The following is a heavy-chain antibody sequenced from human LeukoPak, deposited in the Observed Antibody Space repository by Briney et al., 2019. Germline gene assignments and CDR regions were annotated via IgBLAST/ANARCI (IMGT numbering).Heavy chain of an antibody. J-gene: IGHJ5*02. D-gene: IGHD3-22*01. CDR2: INHSGST. V-gene: IGHV4-34*01. CDR3: ARGQYYYGSSGYYYPNWFDP. CDR1: GGSFSGYY. Sequence: SETLSLTCAVYGGSFSGYYWSWIRQPPGKGLEWIGEINHSGSTNYNPSLKSRVTISVDTSKNQFSLKLSSVTAADTAVYYCARGQYYYGSSGYYYPNWFDPWGQGTLVTVSS.